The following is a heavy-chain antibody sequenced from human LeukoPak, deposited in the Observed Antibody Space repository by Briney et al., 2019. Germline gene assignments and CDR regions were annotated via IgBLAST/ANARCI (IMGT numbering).Heavy chain of an antibody. D-gene: IGHD3-3*01. CDR1: GFTFSSYW. J-gene: IGHJ4*02. Sequence: GGSLRLSCAASGFTFSSYWMSWVRQAPGKGLEWVANIKQDGSEKYYVDSVKGRFTISRDNAKNSLYLQMNSLRAEDTAVYYCARVRLGVFWSGYTYYFDYWGQGTLVTVSS. CDR2: IKQDGSEK. CDR3: ARVRLGVFWSGYTYYFDY. V-gene: IGHV3-7*01.